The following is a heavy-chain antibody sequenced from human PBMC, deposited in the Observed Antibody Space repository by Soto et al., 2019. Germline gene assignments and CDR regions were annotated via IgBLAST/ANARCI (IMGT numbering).Heavy chain of an antibody. CDR1: RVTFTNYA. CDR2: IMPFFGSG. Sequence: SVKVSCKALRVTFTNYAFSWVRQAPGQGLEWMGGIMPFFGSGNYAQKFQGRINITADESTSSVYLELTSLRSEDTAVYYCARDRAGYYSHFVYWGQGTLVTVSS. CDR3: ARDRAGYYSHFVY. J-gene: IGHJ4*02. D-gene: IGHD3-22*01. V-gene: IGHV1-69*13.